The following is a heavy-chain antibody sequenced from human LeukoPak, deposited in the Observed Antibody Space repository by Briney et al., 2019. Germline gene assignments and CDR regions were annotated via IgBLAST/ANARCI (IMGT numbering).Heavy chain of an antibody. V-gene: IGHV1-18*01. CDR1: GYTFTSYG. Sequence: ASVKVSCKASGYTFTSYGISWVRQAPGQGLEWMGWISAYNGNANYAQKLQSRVTMTTDTSTSTAYMELRSLRSDDTAVYYCARLLTGYSYGYLTRYGMDVWGQGTTVTVSS. CDR2: ISAYNGNA. D-gene: IGHD5-18*01. J-gene: IGHJ6*02. CDR3: ARLLTGYSYGYLTRYGMDV.